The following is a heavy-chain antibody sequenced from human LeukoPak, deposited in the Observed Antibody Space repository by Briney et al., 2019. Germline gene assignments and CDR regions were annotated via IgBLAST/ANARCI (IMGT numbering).Heavy chain of an antibody. V-gene: IGHV1-2*02. D-gene: IGHD2-21*02. CDR1: GYTFTDYY. CDR3: ARQVVVVTAAYFYFEY. CDR2: INPNSGDS. Sequence: GASVKVSCKASGYTFTDYYIHWVRQAPGQGLEWMGYINPNSGDSNSAHKFQGRVAMTGDTSISTAYMELSSLRSDDTAVYYCARQVVVVTAAYFYFEYWGQGTLVTVSS. J-gene: IGHJ4*02.